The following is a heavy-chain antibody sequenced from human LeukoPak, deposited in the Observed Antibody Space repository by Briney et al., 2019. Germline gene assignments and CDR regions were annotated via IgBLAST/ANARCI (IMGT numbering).Heavy chain of an antibody. CDR3: ARLPFNSGYEYFDY. V-gene: IGHV4-4*02. CDR1: GGSISSSSW. CDR2: IYHSGST. Sequence: SETLSLTCAASGGSISSSSWWSWVRQPPGKGLEWIGEIYHSGSTNYNPSLKSRVTISVDKSKNQFSLKLSSVTAADTAVYSCARLPFNSGYEYFDYWGQGILVTVSS. J-gene: IGHJ4*02. D-gene: IGHD5-12*01.